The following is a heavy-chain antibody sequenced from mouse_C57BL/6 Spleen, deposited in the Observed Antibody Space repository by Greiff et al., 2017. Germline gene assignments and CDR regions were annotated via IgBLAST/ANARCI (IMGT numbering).Heavy chain of an antibody. Sequence: EVKLVESGGGLVQPGGSLSLSCAASGFTFTDYYMSWVRQPPGKALAWLGFIRNKANGYTTEYSASVKGRFTISRDNSQSILYLQMNALRAEDSATYYCARYIAGTGYFDVWGTGTTVTVSS. V-gene: IGHV7-3*01. J-gene: IGHJ1*03. CDR3: ARYIAGTGYFDV. D-gene: IGHD4-1*01. CDR2: IRNKANGYTT. CDR1: GFTFTDYY.